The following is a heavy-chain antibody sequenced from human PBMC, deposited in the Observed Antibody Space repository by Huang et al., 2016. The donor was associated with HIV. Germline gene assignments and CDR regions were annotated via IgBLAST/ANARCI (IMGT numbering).Heavy chain of an antibody. CDR1: GYTVSELS. CDR2: FDPEEGET. CDR3: ATSTPDVGAGVLRSAFDI. D-gene: IGHD2-15*01. V-gene: IGHV1-24*01. Sequence: QVQLVESGAELKKPGASVRVSCKVSGYTVSELSLHWVRQAPEKGLEWMVGFDPEEGETIYAQRLQGMVTMTEDTSTDTAYMELSSLRPEDTAVYYCATSTPDVGAGVLRSAFDIWGQGTMVTVSS. J-gene: IGHJ3*02.